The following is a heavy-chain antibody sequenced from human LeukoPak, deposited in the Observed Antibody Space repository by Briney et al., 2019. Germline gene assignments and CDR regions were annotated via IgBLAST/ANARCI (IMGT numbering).Heavy chain of an antibody. J-gene: IGHJ3*02. Sequence: SETLSLTCTVSGGSISSGNYYWSWIRQPAGKGLEWIGRIYTSGSTNYNPSLKSRVTISVDTSKNQFSLKLTSVTAADTAVYYCARDGRQKAVTRIAFDIWGQGTMVTVSS. CDR3: ARDGRQKAVTRIAFDI. CDR1: GGSISSGNYY. CDR2: IYTSGST. D-gene: IGHD4-17*01. V-gene: IGHV4-61*02.